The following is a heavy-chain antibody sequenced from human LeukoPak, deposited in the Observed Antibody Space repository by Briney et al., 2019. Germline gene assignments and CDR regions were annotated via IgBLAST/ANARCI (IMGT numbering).Heavy chain of an antibody. CDR1: GFTFSSHW. CDR3: STGSGHAFDI. Sequence: GGSLRLSCAASGFTFSSHWMHWVRQVPGNGLVWVSRINSDGSSTSYADSVKGRFTISRDNAKNTLYVQMNSLRAEDTAVYYCSTGSGHAFDIWGRGTMVTVSS. CDR2: INSDGSST. D-gene: IGHD3-10*01. V-gene: IGHV3-74*01. J-gene: IGHJ3*02.